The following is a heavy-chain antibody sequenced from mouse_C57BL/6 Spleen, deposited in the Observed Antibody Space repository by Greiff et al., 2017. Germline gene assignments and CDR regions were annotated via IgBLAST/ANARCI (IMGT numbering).Heavy chain of an antibody. CDR3: ARDNYYGSSYVLFAY. CDR2: ISYDGSN. V-gene: IGHV3-6*01. Sequence: VQLKQSGPGLVKPSQSLSLTCSVTGYSITSCYYWNWIRQFPGNKLEWMGYISYDGSNNYNPSLKNRISITHDTSKNQFFLKLNSVTTEDTATYYCARDNYYGSSYVLFAYWGQGTLVTVSA. D-gene: IGHD1-1*01. CDR1: GYSITSCYY. J-gene: IGHJ3*01.